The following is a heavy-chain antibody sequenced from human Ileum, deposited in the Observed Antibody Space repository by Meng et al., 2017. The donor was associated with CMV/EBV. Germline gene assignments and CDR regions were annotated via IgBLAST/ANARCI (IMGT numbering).Heavy chain of an antibody. CDR2: VGTTGDT. J-gene: IGHJ3*02. CDR3: ARKYSSNWHLDAFDM. D-gene: IGHD6-19*01. V-gene: IGHV3-13*01. CDR1: GFTFSAYD. Sequence: GESLKISCAASGFTFSAYDMHWVRQSTDKGLEWVSAVGTTGDTYYADSVKGRFTISRDNSKNALYLQMNSLRVEDTAVYYCARKYSSNWHLDAFDMWGQGTMVTVSS.